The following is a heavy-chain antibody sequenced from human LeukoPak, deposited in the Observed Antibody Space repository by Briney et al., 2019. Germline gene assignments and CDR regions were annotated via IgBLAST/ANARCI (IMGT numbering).Heavy chain of an antibody. Sequence: GESLKISCQGSGYSFTSYWIGWVRQMPGKGLEWMGRIDPSDSYTNYSPSFQGHVTISADKSISTAYLQWSSLKASDTAMYYCASLAQLAFDYWGQGTLVTVSS. CDR3: ASLAQLAFDY. V-gene: IGHV5-10-1*01. CDR2: IDPSDSYT. CDR1: GYSFTSYW. J-gene: IGHJ4*02. D-gene: IGHD6-13*01.